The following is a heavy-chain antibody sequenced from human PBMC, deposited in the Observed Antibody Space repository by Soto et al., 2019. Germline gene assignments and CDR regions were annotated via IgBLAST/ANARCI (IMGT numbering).Heavy chain of an antibody. J-gene: IGHJ6*02. CDR1: GYTFTGYY. CDR3: ARDRVLRLRGWYYYYYYGMDV. V-gene: IGHV1-46*01. D-gene: IGHD2-15*01. CDR2: INPSGGST. Sequence: ASVKVSCKASGYTFTGYYMHWVRQAPGQGLEWMGLINPSGGSTSYAQKFQGRVTMTRDTSTSTVYMELSSLRSEDTAVYYCARDRVLRLRGWYYYYYYGMDVWGQGTTVTVSS.